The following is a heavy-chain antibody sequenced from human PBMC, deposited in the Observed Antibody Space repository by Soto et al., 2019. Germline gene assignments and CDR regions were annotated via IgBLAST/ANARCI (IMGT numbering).Heavy chain of an antibody. V-gene: IGHV1-2*02. CDR3: ARDLAKGGGSAGFDY. CDR1: GYTFTVYY. Sequence: ASVKVSCKASGYTFTVYYIHWVRQAPGQGLEWMGWINPKSGGTMYPQKFQGRVTMTWDTSISTAYMALTRLRSDDTAVYYCARDLAKGGGSAGFDYWGQGTLVTAS. CDR2: INPKSGGT. J-gene: IGHJ4*02. D-gene: IGHD1-26*01.